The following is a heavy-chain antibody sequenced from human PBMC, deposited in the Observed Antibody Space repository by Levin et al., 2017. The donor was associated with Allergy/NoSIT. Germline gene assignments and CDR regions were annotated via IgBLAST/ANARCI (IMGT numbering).Heavy chain of an antibody. J-gene: IGHJ2*01. Sequence: GASVKVSCETSGYTFVGYDIHWVRQATGQGPEWMGWISPKSGNTVSAQKFQARIIMTRDTSTNTVYMQLNSLTSDDTATYYCARGARDTALVTGIWYFDLWGRGTLVSVSS. CDR1: GYTFVGYD. CDR3: ARGARDTALVTGIWYFDL. CDR2: ISPKSGNT. D-gene: IGHD5-18*01. V-gene: IGHV1-8*01.